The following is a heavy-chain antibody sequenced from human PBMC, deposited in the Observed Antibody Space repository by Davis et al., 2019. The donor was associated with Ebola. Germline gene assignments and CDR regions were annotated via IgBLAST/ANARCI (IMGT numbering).Heavy chain of an antibody. D-gene: IGHD5-18*01. CDR2: INHSGST. CDR1: GGSFSVYY. J-gene: IGHJ4*02. V-gene: IGHV4-34*01. CDR3: ARDRGYSYGLGG. Sequence: MPSETLSLTCAVYGGSFSVYYWSWIRQPPGKGLEWIGEINHSGSTNYNPSLKSRVTISVDTSKNQFSLKLSSVTAADTAVYYCARDRGYSYGLGGWGQGTLVTVSS.